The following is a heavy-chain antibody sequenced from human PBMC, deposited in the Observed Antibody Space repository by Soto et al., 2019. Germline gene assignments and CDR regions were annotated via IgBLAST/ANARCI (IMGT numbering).Heavy chain of an antibody. J-gene: IGHJ4*02. D-gene: IGHD6-19*01. CDR2: IYYSGST. CDR3: AGLGSIAVAGTGFDY. CDR1: GGSISNYY. Sequence: QVQLQESGPGLVKPSETLSLTCTVSGGSISNYYWSWIRQPPGKGLEWIGYIYYSGSTNYNPSLKLRATTPLDTSKNQFSLKLRSVTAADTAVYYCAGLGSIAVAGTGFDYWGQGTLVTVSS. V-gene: IGHV4-59*08.